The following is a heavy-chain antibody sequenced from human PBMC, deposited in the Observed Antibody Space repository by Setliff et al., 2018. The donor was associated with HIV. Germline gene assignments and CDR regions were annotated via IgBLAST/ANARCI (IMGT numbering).Heavy chain of an antibody. V-gene: IGHV4-39*01. Sequence: SETLSLTCTVSAGSIRSSSYYWAWIRQPPGKGLEWIGNIYYSGSTYYNPSLKTRVTISVDGSKNQFSPKLKSVTAADTAVYYCARWHPPYGFWEEDYWGQGTLVTVSS. CDR2: IYYSGST. CDR3: ARWHPPYGFWEEDY. CDR1: AGSIRSSSYY. D-gene: IGHD3-10*01. J-gene: IGHJ4*02.